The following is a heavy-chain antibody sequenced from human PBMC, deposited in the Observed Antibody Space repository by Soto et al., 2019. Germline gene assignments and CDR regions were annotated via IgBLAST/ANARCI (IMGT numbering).Heavy chain of an antibody. CDR2: IYYSGST. Sequence: SETLSLTCTVSGGSVSSGSYYWSWIRQPPGKGLEWIGYIYYSGSTNYNPSLKSRVTISVDTSKNQFSLKLSSVTAADTAVYYCARDAQPADYYYYGMDVWGQGTTVTVSS. CDR3: ARDAQPADYYYYGMDV. V-gene: IGHV4-61*01. J-gene: IGHJ6*02. CDR1: GGSVSSGSYY. D-gene: IGHD6-13*01.